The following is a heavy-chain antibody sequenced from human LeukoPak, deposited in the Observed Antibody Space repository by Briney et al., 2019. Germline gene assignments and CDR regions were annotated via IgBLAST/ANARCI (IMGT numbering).Heavy chain of an antibody. D-gene: IGHD2-15*01. CDR3: ARNKGDSGGSLGY. Sequence: GGSLRLSCAASGLTFSSYAMSWVRQAPGKGLEWVSGISGSGGNTYYADSVKGRFTISRDNSKNTVYLQMNSLRAEDRAVYYCARNKGDSGGSLGYWGQGTLVTVSS. CDR1: GLTFSSYA. J-gene: IGHJ4*02. CDR2: ISGSGGNT. V-gene: IGHV3-23*01.